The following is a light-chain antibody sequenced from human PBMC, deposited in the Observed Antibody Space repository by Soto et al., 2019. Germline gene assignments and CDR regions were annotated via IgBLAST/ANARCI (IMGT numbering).Light chain of an antibody. CDR2: DVS. CDR3: SSYTSSSTPV. Sequence: QSVLTQPASVSGSPGQSITISCTGTSRDVGTYNYVSWYQQHPGKAPKLMINDVSDRPSGISNRFSGSKAGNTASLTISGLQAEDEADYYCSSYTSSSTPVFGTGTKLTVL. J-gene: IGLJ1*01. V-gene: IGLV2-14*03. CDR1: SRDVGTYNY.